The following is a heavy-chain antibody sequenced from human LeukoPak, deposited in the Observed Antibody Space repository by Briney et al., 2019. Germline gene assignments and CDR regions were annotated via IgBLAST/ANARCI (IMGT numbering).Heavy chain of an antibody. D-gene: IGHD3-16*01. J-gene: IGHJ5*02. Sequence: SETLSLTCTFSCCSISNYYWRWIRAPPGKGLELIGDIYYSGNTKYDPSLKSRVTISVDTSKNQSSLKLSSVTAADTAVSYCARQDGGITFGGVTPRSPQDWFDPWGQGTLVTVSS. CDR1: CCSISNYY. CDR2: IYYSGNT. V-gene: IGHV4-59*01. CDR3: ARQDGGITFGGVTPRSPQDWFDP.